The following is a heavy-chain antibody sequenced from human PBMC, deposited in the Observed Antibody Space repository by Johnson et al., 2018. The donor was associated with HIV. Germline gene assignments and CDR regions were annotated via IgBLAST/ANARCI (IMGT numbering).Heavy chain of an antibody. CDR2: ISYDGSNK. CDR3: ARSSGYYGTDAFDI. CDR1: GFTFSSYG. D-gene: IGHD3-22*01. Sequence: VQLVESGGGVVQPGRSLRLSCAASGFTFSSYGMHWVRQAPGKGLEWVAVISYDGSNKYYADSVKGRFTISRDNSKNTLYLQMNSLRPEDTAVYYCARSSGYYGTDAFDIWGQGTMVTVSS. J-gene: IGHJ3*02. V-gene: IGHV3-30*03.